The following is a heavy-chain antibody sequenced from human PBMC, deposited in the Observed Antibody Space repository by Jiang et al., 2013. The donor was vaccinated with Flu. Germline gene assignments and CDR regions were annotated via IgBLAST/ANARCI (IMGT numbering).Heavy chain of an antibody. Sequence: LLKPSETLSLTCAVYGGSFSGYYWSWIRQPPGKGLEWIGEINHSGSTNYNPSLKSRVTISVDTSKNQFSLKLSSVTAADTAVYYCASPTVTTPIYGMDVWGQGTTVTVSS. D-gene: IGHD4-11*01. CDR2: INHSGST. J-gene: IGHJ6*02. CDR1: GGSFSGYY. V-gene: IGHV4-34*01. CDR3: ASPTVTTPIYGMDV.